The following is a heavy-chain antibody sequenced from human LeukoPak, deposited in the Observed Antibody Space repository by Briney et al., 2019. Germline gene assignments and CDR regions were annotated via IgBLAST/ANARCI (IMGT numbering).Heavy chain of an antibody. V-gene: IGHV3-23*01. J-gene: IGHJ5*02. CDR2: ISGSGGST. D-gene: IGHD3-3*01. CDR1: GFTFSSYA. CDR3: AKVGLRFLEWWNQFDP. Sequence: GGSLRLSCAASGFTFSSYAMSWVRQAPGKGLEWFSAISGSGGSTYYADSVKGRFTISRDNSKNTLYLQMNSLRAEDTAVYYCAKVGLRFLEWWNQFDPWGQGTLVTVSS.